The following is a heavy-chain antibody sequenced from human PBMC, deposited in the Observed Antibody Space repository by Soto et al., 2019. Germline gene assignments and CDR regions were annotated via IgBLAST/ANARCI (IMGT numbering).Heavy chain of an antibody. Sequence: SETLSLTCTVSGGSIRSSSYYWGWIRQPPGKGLEWIVSIYYSGSTYFNPFLKSRVTISVDTSKNQFPLKLSSVTAADTAVYYCARHTPAISISDHWGQGTLVTVS. V-gene: IGHV4-39*01. D-gene: IGHD2-15*01. CDR2: IYYSGST. CDR1: GGSIRSSSYY. CDR3: ARHTPAISISDH. J-gene: IGHJ4*02.